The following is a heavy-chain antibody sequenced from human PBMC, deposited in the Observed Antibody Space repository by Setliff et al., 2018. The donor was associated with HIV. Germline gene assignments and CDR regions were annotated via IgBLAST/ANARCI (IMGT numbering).Heavy chain of an antibody. CDR2: IGYTSDSYT. D-gene: IGHD2-15*01. CDR1: GFTFGDYA. V-gene: IGHV3-11*06. Sequence: GGSLRLSCTASGFTFGDYAMNWVRQAPGKGLECISYIGYTSDSYTNYADSVKGRFTISRDNAKNSLSLQMNSLRAEDTAIYYCAVGRFRYYFDYWGQGALVTVSS. J-gene: IGHJ4*02. CDR3: AVGRFRYYFDY.